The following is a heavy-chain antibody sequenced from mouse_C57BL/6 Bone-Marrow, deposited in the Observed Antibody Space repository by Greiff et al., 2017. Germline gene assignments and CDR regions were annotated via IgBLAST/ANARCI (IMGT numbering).Heavy chain of an antibody. J-gene: IGHJ2*01. CDR2: ISSGGSYT. CDR1: GFTFSSYG. CDR3: ARLGSFDY. V-gene: IGHV5-6*02. Sequence: EVMLVESGGDLVKPGGSLKLSCAASGFTFSSYGMSWVRQTPDKRLEWVATISSGGSYTYYPDSVKGRFTISRDNAKNTLYLQMSSLKSEDTAMYYCARLGSFDYWGQGTTLTVSS. D-gene: IGHD4-1*01.